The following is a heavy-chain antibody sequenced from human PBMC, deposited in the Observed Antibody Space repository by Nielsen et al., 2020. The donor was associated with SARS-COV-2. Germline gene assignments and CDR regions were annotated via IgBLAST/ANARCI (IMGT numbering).Heavy chain of an antibody. V-gene: IGHV4-31*03. J-gene: IGHJ4*02. CDR3: ARGKTTVTTFDL. CDR2: IYYTGTT. Sequence: SETLSLTCSVSGGSIGSGGFYWSWIRQHAGKGLEWIGHIYYTGTTYYNQSLKSRMTISVDTTLNQFSLKVSSVTVADTAVYYCARGKTTVTTFDLWGQGTLVTVSS. D-gene: IGHD4-17*01. CDR1: GGSIGSGGFY.